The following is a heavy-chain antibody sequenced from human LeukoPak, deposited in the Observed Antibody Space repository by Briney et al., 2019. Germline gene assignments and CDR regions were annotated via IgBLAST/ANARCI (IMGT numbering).Heavy chain of an antibody. Sequence: PGGSLRLSCAASGFTFSSYAMSWVRQAPGKGLEWVSAISASGGTTYYADSVKGRFTISRDNSKNTLYLQMNSLRAEDTAVYYCAKDLSCGYPYYFDYWGQGTLVTVSS. CDR2: ISASGGTT. D-gene: IGHD3-22*01. CDR3: AKDLSCGYPYYFDY. V-gene: IGHV3-23*01. CDR1: GFTFSSYA. J-gene: IGHJ4*02.